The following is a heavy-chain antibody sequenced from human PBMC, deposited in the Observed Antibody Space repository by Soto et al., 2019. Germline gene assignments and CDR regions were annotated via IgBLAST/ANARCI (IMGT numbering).Heavy chain of an antibody. CDR3: ARRSITMVRGVPLEYFDY. J-gene: IGHJ4*02. D-gene: IGHD3-10*01. CDR1: GGSISSYY. V-gene: IGHV4-59*01. Sequence: PSETLSLTCTFSGGSISSYYWSWIRQPPGKGLEWIGYIYYSGSTNYNPSLKSRVTISVDTSKNQFSLKLSSVTAADTAVYYCARRSITMVRGVPLEYFDYWGQGTLVTVSS. CDR2: IYYSGST.